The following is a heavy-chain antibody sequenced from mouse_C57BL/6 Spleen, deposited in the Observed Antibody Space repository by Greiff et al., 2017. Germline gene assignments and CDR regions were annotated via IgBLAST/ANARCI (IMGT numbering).Heavy chain of an antibody. CDR3: ARSPSYDGSSLSYWYFDV. D-gene: IGHD1-1*01. CDR2: INPYNGDT. Sequence: EVQLQESGPELVKPGDSVKISCKASGYSFTGYFMNWVMQSHGKSLEWIGRINPYNGDTFYNQKFKGKATLTVDKSSSTAHMELRSLTSEDSAVYYCARSPSYDGSSLSYWYFDVWGTGTTVTVSS. V-gene: IGHV1-20*01. CDR1: GYSFTGYF. J-gene: IGHJ1*03.